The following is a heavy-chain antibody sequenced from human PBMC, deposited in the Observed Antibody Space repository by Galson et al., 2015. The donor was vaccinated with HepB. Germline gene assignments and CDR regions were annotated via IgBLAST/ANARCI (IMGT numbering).Heavy chain of an antibody. CDR1: GDSVSSNSAA. D-gene: IGHD3-22*01. V-gene: IGHV6-1*01. J-gene: IGHJ4*02. CDR3: ARGPTMIVAHTYLDY. Sequence: CAISGDSVSSNSAAWNWIRQSPSRGLEWLGRTYYRSKWYNDYAVSVKSRITINPDTSKNQFSLQLNSVTPEDTAVYYCARGPTMIVAHTYLDYWGQGTLVTVSS. CDR2: TYYRSKWYN.